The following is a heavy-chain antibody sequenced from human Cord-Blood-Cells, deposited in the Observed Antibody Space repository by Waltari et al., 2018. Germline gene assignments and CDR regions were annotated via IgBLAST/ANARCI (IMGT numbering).Heavy chain of an antibody. CDR1: GGSFSGYY. CDR3: ARGVPTHFWSGYYRDD. V-gene: IGHV4-34*01. D-gene: IGHD3-3*02. Sequence: QVQLQQWGAGLLKPSETLSLTCAVYGGSFSGYYWSWIRQPPGKGLEWTGEINHRGVTDDNPARKRRDTRSVDTSKNQCSLKLSSVTAADTAVYYCARGVPTHFWSGYYRDDWGQGTLVTVSS. J-gene: IGHJ4*02. CDR2: INHRGVT.